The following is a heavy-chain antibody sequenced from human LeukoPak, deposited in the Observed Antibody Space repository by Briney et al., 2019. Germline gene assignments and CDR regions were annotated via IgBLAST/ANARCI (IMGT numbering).Heavy chain of an antibody. CDR2: IIPIFGTA. V-gene: IGHV1-69*05. D-gene: IGHD3-22*01. CDR3: ASSPYYDSSGYYHY. Sequence: SVKVSCKASGGTFSSYAISWVRQAHGQGLEWMGRIIPIFGTANYAQKFQGRVTITTDESTSTAYMELSSLRSEDTAVYYCASSPYYDSSGYYHYWGQGTLVTVSS. J-gene: IGHJ4*02. CDR1: GGTFSSYA.